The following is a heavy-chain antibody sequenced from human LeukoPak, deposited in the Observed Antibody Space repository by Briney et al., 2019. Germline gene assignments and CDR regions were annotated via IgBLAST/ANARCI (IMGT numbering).Heavy chain of an antibody. CDR2: ISWNGGSV. CDR1: GFTFGDYA. Sequence: GGSLRLSCVASGFTFGDYAMHWVRQAPGKGLEWVAGISWNGGSVGYADFAKGRFTISRDDARNSLFLQMNTLRPGDTALYYCAKDRDPPYVGNSYGFASDYWGQGTLVIVSS. CDR3: AKDRDPPYVGNSYGFASDY. J-gene: IGHJ4*02. V-gene: IGHV3-9*01. D-gene: IGHD5-18*01.